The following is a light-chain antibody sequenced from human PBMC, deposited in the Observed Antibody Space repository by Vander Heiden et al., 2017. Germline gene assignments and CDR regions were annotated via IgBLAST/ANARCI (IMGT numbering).Light chain of an antibody. J-gene: IGKJ2*01. Sequence: PGERVTLSCRASQSVSSSYLTWYQQKPGQAPRLLIYGASTRATSIPARFSGSGSGTDFTLTISSLQTEDFAVYYCQQDYNFTFGQGTKLEIK. CDR2: GAS. V-gene: IGKV3D-7*01. CDR1: QSVSSSY. CDR3: QQDYNFT.